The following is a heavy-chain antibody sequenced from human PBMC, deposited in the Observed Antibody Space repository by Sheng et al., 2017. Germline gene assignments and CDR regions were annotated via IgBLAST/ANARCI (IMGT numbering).Heavy chain of an antibody. V-gene: IGHV4-38-2*02. D-gene: IGHD4-17*01. CDR3: ARDRPTVTTMDPFDP. CDR1: GYSISSGYY. Sequence: QVQLQESGPGLVKPSETLSLTCTVSGYSISSGYYWGWIRQPPGKGLEWIGSIYHSGSTYYNPSLKSRVTISVDTSKNQFSLKLSSVTAADTAVYYCARDRPTVTTMDPFDPWGQGTLVTVSS. CDR2: IYHSGST. J-gene: IGHJ5*02.